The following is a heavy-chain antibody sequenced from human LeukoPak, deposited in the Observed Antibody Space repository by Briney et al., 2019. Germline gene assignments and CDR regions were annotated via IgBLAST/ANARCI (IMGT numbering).Heavy chain of an antibody. CDR2: IFLGGGIT. CDR3: ARDVSSGTYYYDSSGYLVFDY. D-gene: IGHD3-22*01. CDR1: GYTFTNFP. Sequence: ASVKVSCKASGYTFTNFPMHWVRQAPGQGLEWMGVIFLGGGITEYALRFQGRLMVTRDTSTSTVYMELSSLRSDDTAVYLCARDVSSGTYYYDSSGYLVFDYWGQGTLVTVST. V-gene: IGHV1-46*01. J-gene: IGHJ4*02.